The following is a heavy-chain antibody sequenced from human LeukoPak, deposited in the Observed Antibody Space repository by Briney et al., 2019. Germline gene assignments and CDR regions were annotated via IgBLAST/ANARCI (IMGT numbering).Heavy chain of an antibody. V-gene: IGHV3-15*01. Sequence: GGSLRLSCAASGFTFSNAWMSWVRQAPGKGLEWVGRIKSKTDGGTTDYAAPVKGRFTISRDDSKNTLYLQMNSLKTEDTAVYYCTTHDSSGWDAFDIWGQGTMVTASS. CDR3: TTHDSSGWDAFDI. CDR2: IKSKTDGGTT. J-gene: IGHJ3*02. CDR1: GFTFSNAW. D-gene: IGHD3-22*01.